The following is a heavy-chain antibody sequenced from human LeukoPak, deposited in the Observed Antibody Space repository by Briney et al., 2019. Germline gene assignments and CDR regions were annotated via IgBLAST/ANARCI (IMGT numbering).Heavy chain of an antibody. V-gene: IGHV3-49*04. CDR1: GFTFSSYA. D-gene: IGHD3-9*01. CDR3: TREGELEMFYDILTGYKIFDY. J-gene: IGHJ4*02. Sequence: GGSLRLSCSASGFTFSSYAMHWVRQAPGKGLEWVGFIRSKAYGGTREHAASVKGRFTISRDDSKNIAYLQMSSLKTEDTGVYYCTREGELEMFYDILTGYKIFDYWGQGTLVTVSS. CDR2: IRSKAYGGTR.